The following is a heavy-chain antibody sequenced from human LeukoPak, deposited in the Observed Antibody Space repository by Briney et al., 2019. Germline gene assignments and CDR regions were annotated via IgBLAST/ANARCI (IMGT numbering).Heavy chain of an antibody. CDR3: AREMDYGSGSRGY. D-gene: IGHD3-10*01. Sequence: GGSLRLSCAASGFTVSSNYMSWVRQAPGEGLEWVSVIYSGGSTYYADSVKGRFTISRDNSKNTLYLQMNSLRAEDTAVYYCAREMDYGSGSRGYWGQGTLVTVSS. J-gene: IGHJ4*02. CDR1: GFTVSSNY. V-gene: IGHV3-66*01. CDR2: IYSGGST.